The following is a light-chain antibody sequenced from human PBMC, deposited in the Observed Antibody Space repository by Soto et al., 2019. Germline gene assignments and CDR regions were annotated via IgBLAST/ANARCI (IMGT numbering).Light chain of an antibody. CDR1: QSVSSSY. Sequence: EIVLTQSPGTLSLSPGERATLSCRASQSVSSSYLAWYQQKPGQAPRLLIYGASSRATGIPDRFSGSGSGTDFTLTISRLEPEDLAVYYCQPYGSSPRTFGQGSKADIK. CDR3: QPYGSSPRT. CDR2: GAS. J-gene: IGKJ1*01. V-gene: IGKV3-20*01.